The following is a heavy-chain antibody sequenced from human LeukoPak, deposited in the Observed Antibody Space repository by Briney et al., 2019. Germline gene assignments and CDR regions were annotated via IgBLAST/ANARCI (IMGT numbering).Heavy chain of an antibody. CDR1: GGAISSSGYF. V-gene: IGHV4-39*01. CDR2: IFYSGST. D-gene: IGHD3-22*01. CDR3: ARQSYSYDSRGYYYCFDF. J-gene: IGHJ4*02. Sequence: PSETLSLICTVSGGAISSSGYFWGWIRQPPGKGLEWIGNIFYSGSTYYNPSLKSRVTISVDTSKNQFSLKMRSVTAADTAVYFCARQSYSYDSRGYYYCFDFWGLGTLVTVSS.